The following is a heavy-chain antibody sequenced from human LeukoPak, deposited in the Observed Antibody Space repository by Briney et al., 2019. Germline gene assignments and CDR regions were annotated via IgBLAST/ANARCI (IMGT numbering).Heavy chain of an antibody. J-gene: IGHJ4*02. CDR1: GGSISSGSYY. V-gene: IGHV4-61*02. Sequence: PSQTLSLTCTVSGGSISSGSYYWSWIRQPAGKGLEWIGRIYTSGSTNYNPSLKSRVTISVDTSKNQFSLKLSSVNAADTAVYYCARENYDFWSSYDYWGQGSLVTVSS. D-gene: IGHD3-3*01. CDR3: ARENYDFWSSYDY. CDR2: IYTSGST.